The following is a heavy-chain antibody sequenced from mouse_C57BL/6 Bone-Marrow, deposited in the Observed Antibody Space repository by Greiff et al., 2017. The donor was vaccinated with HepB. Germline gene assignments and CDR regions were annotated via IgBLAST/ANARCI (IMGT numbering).Heavy chain of an antibody. J-gene: IGHJ1*03. CDR3: AREERFYYGSSYWYFDV. CDR1: GYTFTDYY. Sequence: EVKLQESGPVLVKPGASVKMSCKASGYTFTDYYMNWVKQSHGKSLEWIGVINPYNGGTSYNQKFKGKATLTVDKSSSTAYMELNSLTSEDSAVYYCAREERFYYGSSYWYFDVWGTGTTVTVSS. V-gene: IGHV1-19*01. CDR2: INPYNGGT. D-gene: IGHD1-1*01.